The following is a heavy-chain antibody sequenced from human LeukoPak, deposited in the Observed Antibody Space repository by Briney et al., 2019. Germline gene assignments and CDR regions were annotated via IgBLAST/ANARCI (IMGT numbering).Heavy chain of an antibody. V-gene: IGHV3-23*01. Sequence: PGGSLRLSCAASGFTFRNYAMSWVRQAPGKGLEWVSFISDSGSTTYYSDSVKGRFTISRDNSKNTLFLQMNSLRAEDTGIYYCATDLWGGDWSVDYWGQGNLVTVSS. J-gene: IGHJ4*02. CDR1: GFTFRNYA. CDR2: ISDSGSTT. D-gene: IGHD2-21*02. CDR3: ATDLWGGDWSVDY.